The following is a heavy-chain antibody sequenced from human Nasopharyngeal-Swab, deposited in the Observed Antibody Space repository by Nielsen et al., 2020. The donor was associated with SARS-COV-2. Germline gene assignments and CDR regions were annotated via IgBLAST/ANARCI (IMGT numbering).Heavy chain of an antibody. CDR3: ATVPYCSSTSCYIGAFDI. J-gene: IGHJ3*02. CDR1: GYTLTELS. Sequence: ASVKVSCKVSGYTLTELSMHWVRQAPGKGLEWMGGFDPEDGETIYAQKFQGRVTMTKDTSTDTAYMELSSLRSEDTAVYYCATVPYCSSTSCYIGAFDIWGQGTMVTVSS. CDR2: FDPEDGET. D-gene: IGHD2-2*02. V-gene: IGHV1-24*01.